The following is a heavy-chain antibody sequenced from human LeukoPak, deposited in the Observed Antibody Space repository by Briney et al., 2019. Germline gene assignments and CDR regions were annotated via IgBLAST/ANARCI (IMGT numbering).Heavy chain of an antibody. Sequence: PSETLSLTCTVSGASISSGGYYWSWIRQPPGKGLGWIGSIYHSGSTYYNPSLKSRVTISVDRSKNQFSLKLSSVTAADTAVYYCARAKYGVVKTYYYYYMDVWGKGTTVTVSS. V-gene: IGHV4-30-2*01. J-gene: IGHJ6*03. CDR1: GASISSGGYY. CDR2: IYHSGST. D-gene: IGHD3-3*01. CDR3: ARAKYGVVKTYYYYYMDV.